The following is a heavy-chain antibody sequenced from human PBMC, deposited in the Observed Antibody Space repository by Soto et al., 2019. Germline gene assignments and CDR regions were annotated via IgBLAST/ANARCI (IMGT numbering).Heavy chain of an antibody. V-gene: IGHV4-4*07. D-gene: IGHD2-2*01. CDR3: TRDIRGDQRGNWFEP. J-gene: IGHJ5*02. CDR1: GGSISSYY. CDR2: IYTSGST. Sequence: QVQLQESGPGLVKPSETLSLTCTVSGGSISSYYWSWIRQPAGKGLEWIGRIYTSGSTNYNPSLKSRVTMSVDTSKSQFALKLSSMTAADTAVYYCTRDIRGDQRGNWFEPWGQGTLVTVSS.